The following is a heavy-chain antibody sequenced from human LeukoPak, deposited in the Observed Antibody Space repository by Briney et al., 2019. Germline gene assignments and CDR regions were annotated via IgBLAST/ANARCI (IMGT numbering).Heavy chain of an antibody. Sequence: GGSLRLSCAASGFTVSNNYMSWVRQAPGKGLEWVSSISGSGGTTYYADSVKGRFTISRDNSKNTLYLQMNSLRAEDTAVYYCATRKVGVVDYWGQGILVTVSS. CDR1: GFTVSNNY. D-gene: IGHD1-26*01. CDR2: ISGSGGTT. CDR3: ATRKVGVVDY. V-gene: IGHV3-23*01. J-gene: IGHJ4*02.